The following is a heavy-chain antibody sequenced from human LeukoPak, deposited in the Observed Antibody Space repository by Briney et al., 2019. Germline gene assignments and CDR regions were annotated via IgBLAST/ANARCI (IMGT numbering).Heavy chain of an antibody. CDR3: ARRSYYGSGDKLFDY. D-gene: IGHD3-10*01. CDR2: IYYSGST. CDR1: GGSISSNSYY. J-gene: IGHJ4*02. Sequence: PSETLSLTCTVSGGSISSNSYYWGWIRQPPGKGLKWIGSIYYSGSTYYNPSLKSRVTISVDTSKNQFSLKLSSVTAADTAVYYCARRSYYGSGDKLFDYWGQGTLVTVSS. V-gene: IGHV4-39*01.